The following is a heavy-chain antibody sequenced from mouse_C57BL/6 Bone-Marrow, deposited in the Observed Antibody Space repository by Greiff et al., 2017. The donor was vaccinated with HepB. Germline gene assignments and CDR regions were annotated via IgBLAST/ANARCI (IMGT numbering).Heavy chain of an antibody. CDR2: ISDGGSYT. D-gene: IGHD1-1*01. J-gene: IGHJ2*01. CDR1: GFTFSSYA. Sequence: DVMLVESGGGLVKPGGSLKLSCAASGFTFSSYAMSWVRQTPEQRLEWVATISDGGSYTYYPDNVKGRFTISRDNAKNNLYLQMSHLKSEDTAMYYCARSYGPWRYLDYWGQGTTLTVSS. CDR3: ARSYGPWRYLDY. V-gene: IGHV5-4*03.